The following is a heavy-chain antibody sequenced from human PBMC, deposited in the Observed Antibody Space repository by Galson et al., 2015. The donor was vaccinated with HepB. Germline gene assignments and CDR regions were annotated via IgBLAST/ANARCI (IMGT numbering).Heavy chain of an antibody. J-gene: IGHJ6*02. V-gene: IGHV5-51*03. D-gene: IGHD3-10*01. CDR3: ARWGGGDADGLDV. CDR1: GYSFNTHW. Sequence: QSGAEVKKPGESLKISCRGSGYSFNTHWIAWVRLMPGKGLEWMGIIYPDDSDTKYSPSFQGQVTISADKSIATAYLQWRTLQASDTAMYCCARWGGGDADGLDVWGQGTTVTVS. CDR2: IYPDDSDT.